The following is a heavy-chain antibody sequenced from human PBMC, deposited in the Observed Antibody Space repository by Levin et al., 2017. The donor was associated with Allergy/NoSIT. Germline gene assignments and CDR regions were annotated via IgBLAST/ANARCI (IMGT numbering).Heavy chain of an antibody. CDR2: IKSKTDGGTT. D-gene: IGHD2-21*02. CDR1: GFTFSNAW. V-gene: IGHV3-15*01. CDR3: TTDSYVVVTAIDYYFDY. Sequence: GGSLRLSCAASGFTFSNAWMSWVRQAPGKGLEWVGRIKSKTDGGTTDYAAPVKGRFTISRDDSKNTLYLQMNSLKTEDTAVYYCTTDSYVVVTAIDYYFDYWGQGTLVTVSS. J-gene: IGHJ4*02.